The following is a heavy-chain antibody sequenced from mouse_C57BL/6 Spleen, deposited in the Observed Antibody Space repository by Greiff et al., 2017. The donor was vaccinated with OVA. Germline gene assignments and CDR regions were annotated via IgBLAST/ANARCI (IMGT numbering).Heavy chain of an antibody. Sequence: VQLQQPGAELVMPGASVKLSCKASGYTFTSYWMHWVKQRPGQGLEWIGEIDPSDSYTNYNQKFKGKSTLTVDKSSSTAYMQLSSLTSEDSAVYYCARSSSSYGDYYAMDYWGQGTSVTVSS. CDR3: ARSSSSYGDYYAMDY. CDR1: GYTFTSYW. D-gene: IGHD1-1*01. V-gene: IGHV1-69*01. J-gene: IGHJ4*01. CDR2: IDPSDSYT.